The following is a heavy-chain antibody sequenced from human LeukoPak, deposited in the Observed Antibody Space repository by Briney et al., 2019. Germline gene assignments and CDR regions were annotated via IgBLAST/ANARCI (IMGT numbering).Heavy chain of an antibody. CDR3: AREGSGSYYTYYFDY. D-gene: IGHD3-10*01. V-gene: IGHV3-30*04. CDR1: GFIFSSYA. CDR2: ISYDGSHK. Sequence: GGSLRLSCAASGFIFSSYAMHWVRQAPGKGLEWVAVISYDGSHKYYADSVKGRFTISRDNSKNTLYLQMNSLRAEDTAVYYCAREGSGSYYTYYFDYWGQGTLVTVSS. J-gene: IGHJ4*02.